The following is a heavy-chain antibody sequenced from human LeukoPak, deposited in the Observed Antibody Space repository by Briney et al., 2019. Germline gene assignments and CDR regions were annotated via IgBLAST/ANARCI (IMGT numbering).Heavy chain of an antibody. CDR2: IYSGGST. J-gene: IGHJ3*02. CDR3: ASLYYYDSSGYSIDAFDI. CDR1: GFTVSSNY. Sequence: GGSLRLSCAASGFTVSSNYMSWVRQAPGKGLEWVSVIYSGGSTYYADSVKGRFTISRDNSKNTLYLQMNSLRAEDTAVYYCASLYYYDSSGYSIDAFDIWGHGTMVTVSS. D-gene: IGHD3-22*01. V-gene: IGHV3-66*01.